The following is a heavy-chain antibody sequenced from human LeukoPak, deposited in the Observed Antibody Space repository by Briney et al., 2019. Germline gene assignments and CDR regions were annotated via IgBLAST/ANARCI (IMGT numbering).Heavy chain of an antibody. CDR2: IYYSGST. Sequence: PSETLSLTCTVSGGSISSSSYSWGWIRQPPGKGLEWIGSIYYSGSTYYNPSLKSRVTISVDTSKNQFSLKLSSVTAADTAVYYCARLRYSSSALDYWGQGTLVTVSS. D-gene: IGHD6-13*01. CDR3: ARLRYSSSALDY. J-gene: IGHJ4*02. V-gene: IGHV4-39*01. CDR1: GGSISSSSYS.